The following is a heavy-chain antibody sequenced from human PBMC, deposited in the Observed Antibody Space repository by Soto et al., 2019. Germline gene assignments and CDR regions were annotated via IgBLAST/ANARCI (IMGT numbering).Heavy chain of an antibody. CDR2: INPNSGGT. D-gene: IGHD3-3*01. J-gene: IGHJ4*02. Sequence: EASVKVSCKASGYTFTGYYMHWVRQAPGQGLEWMGWINPNSGGTNYAQKFQGWVTMTRDTSISTAYMELSRLRSDDTAVYYCARGSKTIFGVVISDFDIWGQGTLVTVSS. CDR3: ARGSKTIFGVVISDFDI. CDR1: GYTFTGYY. V-gene: IGHV1-2*04.